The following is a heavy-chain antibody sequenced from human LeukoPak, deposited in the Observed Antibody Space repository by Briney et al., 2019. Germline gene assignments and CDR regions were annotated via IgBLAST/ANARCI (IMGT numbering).Heavy chain of an antibody. D-gene: IGHD6-13*01. CDR2: IYYSGST. CDR3: ARDDIAAAGRDFDFDY. Sequence: SETLSLTCTVSGGSISSGDYYWSWIRQPPGKGLEWIGYIYYSGSTYYNPSLKSRVTISVDTSKNQFSLKLSSVTAADTAVYYCARDDIAAAGRDFDFDYWGQGTLVTVSS. J-gene: IGHJ4*02. V-gene: IGHV4-30-4*02. CDR1: GGSISSGDYY.